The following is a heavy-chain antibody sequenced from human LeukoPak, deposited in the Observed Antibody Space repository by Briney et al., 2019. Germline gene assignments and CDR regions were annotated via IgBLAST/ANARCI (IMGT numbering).Heavy chain of an antibody. CDR2: IYHSGST. CDR3: ARDGKTYGDYTGY. V-gene: IGHV4-38-2*02. CDR1: GYSISSGYY. D-gene: IGHD4-17*01. J-gene: IGHJ4*02. Sequence: PSETLSLTCTVSGYSISSGYYWGWIRQPPGKGLEWIGSIYHSGSTYYNPSPKSRVTISVDTSKNQFSLKLSSVTAADTAVYYCARDGKTYGDYTGYWGQGTLVTVSS.